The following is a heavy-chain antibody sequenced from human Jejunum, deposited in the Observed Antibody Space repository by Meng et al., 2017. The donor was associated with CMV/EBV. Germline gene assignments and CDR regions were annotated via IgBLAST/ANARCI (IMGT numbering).Heavy chain of an antibody. D-gene: IGHD5-12*01. CDR1: GFSFRSNA. J-gene: IGHJ3*01. CDR2: ISTGGSTT. V-gene: IGHV3-48*03. Sequence: SGFSFRSNAMGWLRQAPGKGLEWISHISTGGSTTNYADSVKGRFTISRDNANNSLYLQMNSLRAEDTALYYCARKGWKYRQVFDLWGQGTVVTVSS. CDR3: ARKGWKYRQVFDL.